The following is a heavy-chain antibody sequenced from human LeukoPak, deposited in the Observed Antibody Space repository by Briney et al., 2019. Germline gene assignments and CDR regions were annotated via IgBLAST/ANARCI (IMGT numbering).Heavy chain of an antibody. D-gene: IGHD2-2*01. V-gene: IGHV1-24*01. J-gene: IGHJ6*03. CDR3: AREEYQLLSGDFYYYMDV. CDR2: FDPEDAET. CDR1: GFTLTELS. Sequence: ASVKVSCKVCGFTLTELSMHWVRQTPGKKFEWMGGFDPEDAETVYAQKFQGRFTMTEDTSTNTAYMELSSLRSEDTAVYYCAREEYQLLSGDFYYYMDVWGRGTTVTVSS.